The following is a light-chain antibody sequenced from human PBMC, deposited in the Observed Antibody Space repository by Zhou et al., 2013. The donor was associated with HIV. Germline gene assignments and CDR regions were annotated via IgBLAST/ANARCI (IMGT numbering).Light chain of an antibody. Sequence: EIVLTQSPGTLSLSPGERATLSCRASQSVSRNYLAWYQQKPGQAPRLLIYGASSRATGIPDRFSGSGSGTDFTLTITRLEPKDFAVYYCQHQDSFGQGTKLEIK. CDR2: GAS. CDR3: QHQDS. V-gene: IGKV3-20*01. J-gene: IGKJ2*03. CDR1: QSVSRNY.